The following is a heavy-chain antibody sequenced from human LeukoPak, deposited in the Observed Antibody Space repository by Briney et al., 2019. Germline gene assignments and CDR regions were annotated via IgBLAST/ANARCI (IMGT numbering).Heavy chain of an antibody. J-gene: IGHJ3*02. Sequence: PGGSLRLSCAASGFTFSSYAMNWVRQAPGKGLGWVSAISGSGHNTYYADSVKGRFTISRDNAKNSLYLQMNSLRAEDTALYYCAKDGGIAVAGIAFDIWGQGTMVTVSS. CDR1: GFTFSSYA. V-gene: IGHV3-23*01. CDR3: AKDGGIAVAGIAFDI. CDR2: ISGSGHNT. D-gene: IGHD6-19*01.